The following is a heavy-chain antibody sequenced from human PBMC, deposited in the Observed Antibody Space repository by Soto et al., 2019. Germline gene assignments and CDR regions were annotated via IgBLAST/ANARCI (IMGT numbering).Heavy chain of an antibody. J-gene: IGHJ2*01. V-gene: IGHV1-69*01. CDR1: GGSFRTYA. CDR3: ARVGPPSPSVIWFVDL. D-gene: IGHD2-21*01. CDR2: IIPMLAAP. Sequence: QGQLVQSGAEVKKPGSSVKVSCKASGGSFRTYAINWVRQAPGQGLEWMGGIIPMLAAPTYAQKFQGRLTITADESTTTVYMELSSLPSEETAVYYYARVGPPSPSVIWFVDLLGRGTLVTVSS.